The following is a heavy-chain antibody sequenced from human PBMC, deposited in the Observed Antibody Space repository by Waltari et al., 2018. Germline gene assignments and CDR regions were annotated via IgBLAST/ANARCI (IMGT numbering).Heavy chain of an antibody. Sequence: QVQLVQSAAEVKKPGSSVKVSCKASGDTFSGYAITWVRQAPGQGLEWMGSIITLLDISNYAQKCRGRITITADRSTSTAYLELNSLRSEDTAVYYCARESRSTAGIDYWGQGAQVTVSS. CDR3: ARESRSTAGIDY. CDR1: GDTFSGYA. V-gene: IGHV1-69*09. J-gene: IGHJ4*02. CDR2: IITLLDIS. D-gene: IGHD2-2*01.